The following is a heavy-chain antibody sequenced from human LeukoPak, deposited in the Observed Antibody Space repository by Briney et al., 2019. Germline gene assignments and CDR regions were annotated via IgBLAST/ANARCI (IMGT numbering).Heavy chain of an antibody. D-gene: IGHD6-6*01. J-gene: IGHJ4*02. Sequence: GGSLRLSCAASGFTFSSYWMHWVRQAPGKGLVWVSRINSDESSTSYADSVKGRFTISRDNAKNTLHLQMNSLRAEDTAVYYCARAGIAGRRPGYWGQGSLVTVSS. V-gene: IGHV3-74*01. CDR1: GFTFSSYW. CDR3: ARAGIAGRRPGY. CDR2: INSDESST.